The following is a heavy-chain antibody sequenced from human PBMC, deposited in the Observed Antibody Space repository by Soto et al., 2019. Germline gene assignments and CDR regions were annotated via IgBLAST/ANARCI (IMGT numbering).Heavy chain of an antibody. CDR3: ARDGPMVRGVIDYYYGMDV. V-gene: IGHV3-33*01. Sequence: GGSLRLSCGASGFTFSSYGMHWVRQAPGKGLEWVAVIWYDGSNKYYADSVKGRFTISRDNSKNTLYLQMNSLRAEDTAVYYCARDGPMVRGVIDYYYGMDVWGQGTTVTVSS. CDR1: GFTFSSYG. CDR2: IWYDGSNK. J-gene: IGHJ6*02. D-gene: IGHD3-10*01.